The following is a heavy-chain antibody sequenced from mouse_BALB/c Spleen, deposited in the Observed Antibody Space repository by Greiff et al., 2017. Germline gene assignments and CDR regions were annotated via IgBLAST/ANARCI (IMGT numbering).Heavy chain of an antibody. CDR1: GFTFSSYG. J-gene: IGHJ2*01. V-gene: IGHV5-6*01. Sequence: EVHLVESGGDLVKPGGSLKLSCAASGFTFSSYGMSWVRQTPDKRLEWVATISSGGSYTYYPDSVKGRFTISRDNAKNTLYLQMSSLKSEDTAMYYCAREGDGNSYFDYWGQGTTLTVSP. CDR3: AREGDGNSYFDY. D-gene: IGHD2-1*01. CDR2: ISSGGSYT.